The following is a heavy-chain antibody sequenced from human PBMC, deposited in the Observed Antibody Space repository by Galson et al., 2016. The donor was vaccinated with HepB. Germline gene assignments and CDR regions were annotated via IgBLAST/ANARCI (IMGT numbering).Heavy chain of an antibody. CDR1: GFTFSDYV. CDR2: ISGGGGST. D-gene: IGHD6-13*01. Sequence: SLRLSCAVSGFTFSDYVMNWVRQAPGKGLEWVSLISGGGGSTFYADSVKSRFTISRDKSKNTLYLQMNSLRAEDTAVYYCAKEQYTSRWYAEYYFDYWGQGTLVTVSS. V-gene: IGHV3-23*01. CDR3: AKEQYTSRWYAEYYFDY. J-gene: IGHJ4*02.